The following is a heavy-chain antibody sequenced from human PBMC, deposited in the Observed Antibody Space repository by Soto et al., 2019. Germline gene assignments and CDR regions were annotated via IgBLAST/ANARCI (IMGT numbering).Heavy chain of an antibody. Sequence: PGESLKVCWKGSGDRITSYWIGWVRQKPGKGLEWMGIIYPGHSDTRYSPSFQGQVTISADKSISTAYLQWSSLKASDTAMYFCARLQDDILTGHYLYYWGQGTLVTVSS. CDR2: IYPGHSDT. D-gene: IGHD3-9*01. J-gene: IGHJ4*02. V-gene: IGHV5-51*01. CDR3: ARLQDDILTGHYLYY. CDR1: GDRITSYW.